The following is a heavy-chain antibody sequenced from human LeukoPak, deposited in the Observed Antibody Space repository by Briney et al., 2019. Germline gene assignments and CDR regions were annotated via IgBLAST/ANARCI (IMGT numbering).Heavy chain of an antibody. CDR2: IYTSGST. V-gene: IGHV4-4*07. J-gene: IGHJ4*02. CDR3: ARDHVRQQLPDY. CDR1: GGSISSYY. Sequence: NTSETLSLTCTVSGGSISSYYWSWIRQPAGKGLEWIGRIYTSGSTNYNPSLKSRATMSVDTSKNQFSLKLSSVTAADTAVYYCARDHVRQQLPDYWGQGTLVTVSS. D-gene: IGHD6-13*01.